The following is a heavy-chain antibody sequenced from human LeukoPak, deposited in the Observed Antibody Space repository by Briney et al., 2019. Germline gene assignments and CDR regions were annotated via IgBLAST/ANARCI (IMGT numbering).Heavy chain of an antibody. CDR2: ISYDGSNK. V-gene: IGHV3-30-3*01. CDR1: GFTFSSYA. Sequence: GRSLRLSCAASGFTFSSYAMHWVRQAPGKGLEWVAVISYDGSNKYYADSVKGRFTISRDNSKNTLYLQMNSLRAEDTAVYYCARLWEQWLGDAFDIWGQGTMVTVSS. D-gene: IGHD6-19*01. J-gene: IGHJ3*02. CDR3: ARLWEQWLGDAFDI.